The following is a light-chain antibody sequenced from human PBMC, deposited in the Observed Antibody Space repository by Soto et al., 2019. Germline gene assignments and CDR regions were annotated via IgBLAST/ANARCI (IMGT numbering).Light chain of an antibody. J-gene: IGKJ1*01. V-gene: IGKV1-6*01. CDR2: ATS. CDR3: IQDFISPLT. Sequence: AIQMTQSPSSLSASLGDRVTITCRASQGIRGDLGWYQQKPGKAPKLLISATSTLQSGVPSRFSGRGSGTNLTLTISSLQPEDFATYYCIQDFISPLTVGQGTKVEL. CDR1: QGIRGD.